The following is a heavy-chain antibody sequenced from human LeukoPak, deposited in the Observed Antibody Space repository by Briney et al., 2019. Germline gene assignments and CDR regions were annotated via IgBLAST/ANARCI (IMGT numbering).Heavy chain of an antibody. J-gene: IGHJ6*02. D-gene: IGHD2-15*01. Sequence: ASVKVSFKASGYTFTSYYMHWVRQAPGQGREWMGIINPSGGSTSYAPTFQGRVTITRDTSTSTLYMELSSLRSEDTAVYYCARATPIRYYYYSGMDVWGQGTTVTVSS. V-gene: IGHV1-46*01. CDR3: ARATPIRYYYYSGMDV. CDR1: GYTFTSYY. CDR2: INPSGGST.